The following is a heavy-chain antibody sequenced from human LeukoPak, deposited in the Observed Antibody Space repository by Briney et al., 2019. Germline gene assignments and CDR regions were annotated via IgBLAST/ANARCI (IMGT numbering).Heavy chain of an antibody. Sequence: GGSLRLSCVASGFAFSTYGMSWVHQARGKGLECVSAITDSGVDTYYADSVKGRFTISRDNSKNTLFLQMNSLRAEDTAVYYCVSRSSDRAFDYWGQGALVTVSS. V-gene: IGHV3-23*01. D-gene: IGHD5/OR15-5a*01. J-gene: IGHJ4*02. CDR2: ITDSGVDT. CDR1: GFAFSTYG. CDR3: VSRSSDRAFDY.